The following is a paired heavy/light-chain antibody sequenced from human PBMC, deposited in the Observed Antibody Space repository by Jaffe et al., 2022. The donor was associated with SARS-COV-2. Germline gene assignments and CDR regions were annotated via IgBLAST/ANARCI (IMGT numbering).Heavy chain of an antibody. J-gene: IGHJ2*01. CDR2: IRSKAYGGTP. V-gene: IGHV3-49*03. CDR3: TAGAGTIPVYWYFDL. D-gene: IGHD1-1*01. Sequence: QLVESGGGLAQPGRSLRLSCTGSGFTFGDYTLNWFRQAPGKGLEWVGFIRSKAYGGTPEYAASVKGRFTISRDDSKSIAYLQMNTLKTDDTGVYYCTAGAGTIPVYWYFDLWGRGTLVTVSS. CDR1: GFTFGDYT.
Light chain of an antibody. J-gene: IGKJ4*01. CDR1: QGISYY. CDR2: AAS. CDR3: QQYNVFPLT. V-gene: IGKV1-16*01. Sequence: DIQMSQSPSSLSASVGDRVTITCRATQGISYYVAWFQQKPGKAPKSLIYAASSLQRGVPSRFSGSGSGTDFTLTISSLQPEDSAVYYCQQYNVFPLTFGGGTKVEIK.